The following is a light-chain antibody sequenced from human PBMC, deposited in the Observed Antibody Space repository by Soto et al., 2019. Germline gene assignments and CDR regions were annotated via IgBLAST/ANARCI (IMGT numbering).Light chain of an antibody. V-gene: IGKV4-1*01. CDR3: QGSPLSPPA. J-gene: IGKJ1*01. Sequence: QSTVAGASCLGKMATFKGESSQSVLFSINQKNYLAWYHQKPGQPPKLLIYWASIRESGVPTRFSGIGAGTNFRVSIAVLQAENTPVYDCQGSPLSPPAFGLGTKVDI. CDR2: WAS. CDR1: QSVLFSINQKNY.